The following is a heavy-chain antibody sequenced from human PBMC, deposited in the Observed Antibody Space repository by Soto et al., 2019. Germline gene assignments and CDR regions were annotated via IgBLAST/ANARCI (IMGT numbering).Heavy chain of an antibody. CDR1: GFTFDDYA. Sequence: EVQLVESGGGLVQPGRSLRLSCAASGFTFDDYAMHWVRQAPGKGLEWVSGISWNSGSIGYADSVKGRFTISRDNAKNSLYLQMNSLRAEDTALYYCAKAPFGENWFDPWGQGTLVTVSS. CDR3: AKAPFGENWFDP. D-gene: IGHD3-10*01. CDR2: ISWNSGSI. V-gene: IGHV3-9*01. J-gene: IGHJ5*02.